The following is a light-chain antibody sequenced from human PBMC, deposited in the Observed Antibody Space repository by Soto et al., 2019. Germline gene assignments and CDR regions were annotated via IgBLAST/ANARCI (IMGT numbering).Light chain of an antibody. J-gene: IGKJ1*01. V-gene: IGKV3-11*01. Sequence: IVLTRAAPTKSLPRGGRSTSSLMPSQSVGSYLAWFQQTPGQAPRLLIYDTSNRATGIPARFSGSGSGTDFTLTISSLETEDFAVYYCQQRRDWSLTFGQGTKVDIK. CDR1: QSVGSY. CDR2: DTS. CDR3: QQRRDWSLT.